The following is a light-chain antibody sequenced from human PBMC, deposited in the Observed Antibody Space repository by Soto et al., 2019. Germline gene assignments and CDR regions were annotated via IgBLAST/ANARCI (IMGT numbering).Light chain of an antibody. CDR3: CSYAGSSTYV. V-gene: IGLV2-23*01. CDR1: SSDVGSYNL. CDR2: EGS. J-gene: IGLJ1*01. Sequence: QSVLTQPASVSGSPGQPITISCTGTSSDVGSYNLVSWYQQHSGKAPKLMIYEGSKRPSGVSNRFSGSKSGNTASLTISGLQAEDEADYYCCSYAGSSTYVFGTGTKVTVL.